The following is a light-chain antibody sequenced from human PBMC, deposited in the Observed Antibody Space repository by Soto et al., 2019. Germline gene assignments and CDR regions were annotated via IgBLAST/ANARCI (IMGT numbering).Light chain of an antibody. CDR2: GGF. CDR3: QQHNAWPLT. Sequence: IVLTQSPGTPSVSPGERVVLSCRASQTLRNKLAWYQQKPGQAPRLLIYGGFTRATGIPARFSGSGSGTEFTLTFNSLQSEDFAIYYCQQHNAWPLTFGPGTKLDLK. CDR1: QTLRNK. J-gene: IGKJ3*01. V-gene: IGKV3-15*01.